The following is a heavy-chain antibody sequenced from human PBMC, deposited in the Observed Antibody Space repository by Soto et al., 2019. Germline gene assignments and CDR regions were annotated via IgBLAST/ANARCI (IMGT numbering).Heavy chain of an antibody. V-gene: IGHV1-8*01. Sequence: QVQLVQSGAEVKKPGASVKVSCKASGYTFPSYDINWVRQATGQGLEWMGWMNPNSGNTGYAQKFQGRVTMTRNTSRTTAYRELSSLRSEDTAVYYCARERTVAGNDYWGQGTLVTVSS. J-gene: IGHJ4*02. D-gene: IGHD6-19*01. CDR1: GYTFPSYD. CDR3: ARERTVAGNDY. CDR2: MNPNSGNT.